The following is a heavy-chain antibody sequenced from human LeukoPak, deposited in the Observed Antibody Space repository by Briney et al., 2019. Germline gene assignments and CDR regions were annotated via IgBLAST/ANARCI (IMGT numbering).Heavy chain of an antibody. J-gene: IGHJ4*02. D-gene: IGHD3-10*01. CDR2: IKSKTDGGTT. CDR1: GFTFSNAW. Sequence: PGGSLRLSCAASGFTFSNAWMSWVRQAPGKGLEWVGRIKSKTDGGTTDYAAPVKGRFTISRDDSKSIAYLQMNSLKTEDTAVYYCTRAWKGILLWFGETTPFDYWGQGTLVTVSS. V-gene: IGHV3-15*01. CDR3: TRAWKGILLWFGETTPFDY.